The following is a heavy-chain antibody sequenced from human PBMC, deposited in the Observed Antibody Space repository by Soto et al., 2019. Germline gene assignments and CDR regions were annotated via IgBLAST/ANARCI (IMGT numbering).Heavy chain of an antibody. CDR3: PKGGGGDHGY. D-gene: IGHD2-21*02. CDR1: GFIFTTSD. Sequence: EVQLVESEGGLVQPGGSLRLSCEASGFIFTTSDMSWVRQAPGKGLEWISSITITGDTTHYADSVKGRFTISRDKSRNTVYLQMNSQRDDDGAVYYCPKGGGGDHGYWGQGTLVAVSS. CDR2: ITITGDTT. V-gene: IGHV3-23*04. J-gene: IGHJ4*02.